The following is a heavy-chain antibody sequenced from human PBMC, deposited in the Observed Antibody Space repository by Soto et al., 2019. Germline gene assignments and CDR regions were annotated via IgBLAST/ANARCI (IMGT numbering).Heavy chain of an antibody. V-gene: IGHV3-23*01. CDR1: GFTFSSYA. CDR3: ARRGSGSYYDY. Sequence: EVQLSESGGGLVQPGGSLRLSCAASGFTFSSYAMRWVRQAPVKGLEWVSAISGSGDSTYYADSVKGRFTISRDNSKNTLYLQRNSLRAEDTAVYYCARRGSGSYYDYWGQGTLVTVSS. J-gene: IGHJ4*02. D-gene: IGHD1-26*01. CDR2: ISGSGDST.